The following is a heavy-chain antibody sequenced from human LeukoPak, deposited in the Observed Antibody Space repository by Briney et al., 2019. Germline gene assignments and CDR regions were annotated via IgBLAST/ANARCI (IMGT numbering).Heavy chain of an antibody. J-gene: IGHJ4*02. V-gene: IGHV3-74*01. CDR1: GFTFSSNW. CDR2: INSDGSTT. CDR3: ARDRVYYDSSASYFDY. Sequence: GGSLRLSCAASGFTFSSNWMYWVRQAPGKGLVWVSRINSDGSTTSYVDSVKGRFTISRDNAKSTLYLQMNSLRAEDTAVYYCARDRVYYDSSASYFDYWGQGTLVTISS. D-gene: IGHD3-22*01.